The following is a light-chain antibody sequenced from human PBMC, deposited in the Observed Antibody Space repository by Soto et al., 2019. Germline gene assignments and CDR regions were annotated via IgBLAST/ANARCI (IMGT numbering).Light chain of an antibody. V-gene: IGKV4-1*01. Sequence: DIVLTQSPASLDVSLGERVTINCKSSQSLFFTSNKKNSLAWYQQKPGQPPKLIIYWGSSRESGVPARFRGAGSATDFTRTISSLQAEDVAVYYCQQGYRSPFTFGQGTKVGIK. CDR2: WGS. CDR3: QQGYRSPFT. CDR1: QSLFFTSNKKNS. J-gene: IGKJ2*01.